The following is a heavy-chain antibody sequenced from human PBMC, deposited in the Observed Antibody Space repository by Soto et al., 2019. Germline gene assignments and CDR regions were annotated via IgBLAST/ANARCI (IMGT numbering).Heavy chain of an antibody. CDR3: VSQRTTVPTQAYFDY. J-gene: IGHJ4*02. D-gene: IGHD4-17*01. Sequence: SETLSLTCTVSGGSVTNSSYYWGWIRQSPGKGLEWIGSVYYRGRSYSKSSVKSRVTISVDTSKDRFSLSWNSVTASDTAVYFCVSQRTTVPTQAYFDYWGPGALVTVSS. CDR1: GGSVTNSSYY. CDR2: VYYRGRS. V-gene: IGHV4-39*01.